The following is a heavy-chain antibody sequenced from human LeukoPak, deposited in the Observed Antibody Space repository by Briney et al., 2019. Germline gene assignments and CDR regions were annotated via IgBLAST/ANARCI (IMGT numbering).Heavy chain of an antibody. CDR2: IYYSGST. J-gene: IGHJ3*02. Sequence: PSDTLSLTCTVSGGSISSYYWSWIRQPPGKGLEWIGYIYYSGSTNYNPSLKSRVTISVDTSKNQFSLKLSSVTAADTAVYYCARAYYDSSGYPDAFDIWGQGTMVTVSS. D-gene: IGHD3-22*01. CDR1: GGSISSYY. V-gene: IGHV4-59*01. CDR3: ARAYYDSSGYPDAFDI.